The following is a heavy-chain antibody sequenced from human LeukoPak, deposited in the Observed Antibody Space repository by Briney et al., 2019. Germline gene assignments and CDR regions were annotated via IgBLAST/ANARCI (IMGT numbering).Heavy chain of an antibody. D-gene: IGHD5-18*01. CDR1: GFTFSIYW. CDR2: IKGDGSIT. Sequence: GGSLRLSCAASGFTFSIYWMYWVREAPGKGLVWVSHIKGDGSITTYAVSVKGRFPISRDNAKNTLYLQMKSLRAEDTAVYYCARDRYSSHDYWGEGTLVTASS. J-gene: IGHJ4*02. V-gene: IGHV3-74*01. CDR3: ARDRYSSHDY.